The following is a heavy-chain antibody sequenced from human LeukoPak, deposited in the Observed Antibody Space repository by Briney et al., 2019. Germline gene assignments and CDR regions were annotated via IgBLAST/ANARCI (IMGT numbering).Heavy chain of an antibody. CDR1: GYSISSGYY. Sequence: SETLSLTCTVSGYSISSGYYWGWIRQPPGKGLEWIGSIYHSGSTYYNPSLKSRVTISVDKSKNQFSLKLSSVTAADTAVYYCARDSKMATFDYWGQGTLVTVSS. CDR3: ARDSKMATFDY. D-gene: IGHD5-24*01. CDR2: IYHSGST. V-gene: IGHV4-38-2*02. J-gene: IGHJ4*02.